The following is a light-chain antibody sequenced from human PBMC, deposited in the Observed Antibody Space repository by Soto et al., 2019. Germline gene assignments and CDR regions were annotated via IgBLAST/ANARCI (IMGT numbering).Light chain of an antibody. V-gene: IGKV4-1*01. Sequence: DIVMTQSPDSLAVSLGERATINCKSSQSVLYSSNNKNHLAWYQQKAGQPPKLIIYWASTRESGVPDRFSGSGSGREFTLTISSLQAEDVAVYFCHQHYTHPPWTFGQGTKVEIK. CDR2: WAS. CDR1: QSVLYSSNNKNH. CDR3: HQHYTHPPWT. J-gene: IGKJ1*01.